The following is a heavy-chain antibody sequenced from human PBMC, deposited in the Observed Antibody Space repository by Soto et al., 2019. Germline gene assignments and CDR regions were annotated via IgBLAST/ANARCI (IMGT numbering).Heavy chain of an antibody. CDR3: ARLETGSSFPVWPSWFDP. V-gene: IGHV4-39*01. CDR2: IYCSGST. J-gene: IGHJ5*02. Sequence: SETLSLTCTVSGGSISSSSYYWGWIRQPPXKGLEWIGSIYCSGSTYYNPSLKSRVTISVDTPKNQFSLKLSSVTAADTAVYYCARLETGSSFPVWPSWFDPWGQGTLVTVSS. D-gene: IGHD6-6*01. CDR1: GGSISSSSYY.